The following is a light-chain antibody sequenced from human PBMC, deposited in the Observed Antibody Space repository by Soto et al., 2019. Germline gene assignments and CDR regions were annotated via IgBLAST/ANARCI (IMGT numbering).Light chain of an antibody. CDR2: DVS. Sequence: QSVLTQPASVSGSPRQSITISFTGTSSDVGGYNFVSWYQQHPGKAPKLLIYDVSNRPSGVSNRFSGSKSGNTASLTISGLQAEDEADYYCNSYTSSSTQVFGTGTKLTVL. CDR1: SSDVGGYNF. J-gene: IGLJ1*01. CDR3: NSYTSSSTQV. V-gene: IGLV2-14*03.